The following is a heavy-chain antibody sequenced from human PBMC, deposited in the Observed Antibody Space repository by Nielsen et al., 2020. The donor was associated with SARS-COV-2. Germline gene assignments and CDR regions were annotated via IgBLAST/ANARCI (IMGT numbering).Heavy chain of an antibody. CDR2: ISWNSGSI. V-gene: IGHV3-9*01. CDR1: GFTFDDYA. Sequence: SLKISCAASGFTFDDYAMHWVRQAPGKGLGWVSGISWNSGSIGYADSVKGRFTISRDNAKNSLYLQMNSLRAEDTALYYCASSSGWLSNYYYGMDVWGQGTTVTVSS. J-gene: IGHJ6*02. D-gene: IGHD6-19*01. CDR3: ASSSGWLSNYYYGMDV.